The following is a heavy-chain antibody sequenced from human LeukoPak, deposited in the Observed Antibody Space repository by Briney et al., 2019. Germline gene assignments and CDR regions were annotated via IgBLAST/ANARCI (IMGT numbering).Heavy chain of an antibody. D-gene: IGHD2-2*01. CDR3: ARDSARDIVVVPAAMRFDP. CDR2: MNPNSGNT. J-gene: IGHJ5*02. V-gene: IGHV1-8*03. CDR1: GYTFTSYD. Sequence: GASVTVSCKASGYTFTSYDNNWVRQANGPGLEWMGWMNPNSGNTGYAQKSQGRVTITRNTSISTAYMKLSSLRSEDTAVYYCARDSARDIVVVPAAMRFDPWGQGTLVTVSS.